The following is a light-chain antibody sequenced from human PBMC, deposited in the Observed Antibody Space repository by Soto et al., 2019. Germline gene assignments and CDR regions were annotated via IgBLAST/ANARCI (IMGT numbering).Light chain of an antibody. CDR2: GAS. J-gene: IGKJ1*01. CDR1: LCISIN. V-gene: IGKV3-20*01. CDR3: QQYGSSGK. Sequence: EIVLTQPPATMSLSPGERATLSCRASLCISINLGWYQHRPCQAPRILLYGASNRATGIPDRFSGSGSGTDXTLTISRLEPEDFAVYYCQQYGSSGKFGQGTKVDIK.